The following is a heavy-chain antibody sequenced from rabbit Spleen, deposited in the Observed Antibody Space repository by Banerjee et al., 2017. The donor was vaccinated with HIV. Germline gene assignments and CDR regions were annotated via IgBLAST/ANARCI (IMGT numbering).Heavy chain of an antibody. CDR2: IYAGSSGST. CDR3: ARNLENYAGSSYLDL. V-gene: IGHV1S40*01. CDR1: GVSFSSSSY. Sequence: QSLEESGGDLVKPGASLTLTCTASGVSFSSSSYMCWVRQAPGKGPEWIACIYAGSSGSTYYASWAKGRFTISKTSSTTVTLQMTSLTAADTATYFCARNLENYAGSSYLDLWGPGTLVTVS. D-gene: IGHD8-1*01. J-gene: IGHJ6*01.